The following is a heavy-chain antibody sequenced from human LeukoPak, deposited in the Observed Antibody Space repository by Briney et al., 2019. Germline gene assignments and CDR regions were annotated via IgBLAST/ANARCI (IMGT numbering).Heavy chain of an antibody. J-gene: IGHJ6*02. CDR1: GFTFSSYE. D-gene: IGHD3-3*01. V-gene: IGHV3-21*01. CDR2: ISLRGSYL. Sequence: PGGSLRLSCAVSGFTFSSYEMNWVRQAPGKGLEWVSSISLRGSYLYCAVAVKGRFTDSRDDAKTSLSLKMNSLRADDAAVYYCTRSQDLTGNDCGSGYYGNAMDVWGQGTTVTVSS. CDR3: TRSQDLTGNDCGSGYYGNAMDV.